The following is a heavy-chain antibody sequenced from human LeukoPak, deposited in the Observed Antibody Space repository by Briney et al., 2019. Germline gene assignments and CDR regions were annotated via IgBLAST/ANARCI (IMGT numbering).Heavy chain of an antibody. CDR3: ARVPRCGSGGSCPFQTYYYYGMDV. V-gene: IGHV1-2*02. D-gene: IGHD2-15*01. J-gene: IGHJ6*02. CDR2: INPNSGGT. CDR1: GYTFTNYG. Sequence: ASVKVSCKASGYTFTNYGISWVRQAPGQGLEWMGWINPNSGGTNYAQKFQGRVTMTRDTSISTAYMELSRLRSDDTAVYYCARVPRCGSGGSCPFQTYYYYGMDVWGQGTTVTVSS.